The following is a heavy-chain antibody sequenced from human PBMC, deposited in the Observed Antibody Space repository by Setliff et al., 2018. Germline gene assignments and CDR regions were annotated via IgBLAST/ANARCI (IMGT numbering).Heavy chain of an antibody. CDR1: GYSFSRHW. CDR3: ARRTGFAVAGFDH. CDR2: IYPGDSET. Sequence: GAYLTLSCKGSGYSFSRHWIGWVRQEPGKGLEWVGIIYPGDSETRYSPSFQGQVTMSADKSISTAYLQWSGLKASDTAIYYCARRTGFAVAGFDHWGQGTLVTVSS. J-gene: IGHJ4*02. V-gene: IGHV5-51*01. D-gene: IGHD6-19*01.